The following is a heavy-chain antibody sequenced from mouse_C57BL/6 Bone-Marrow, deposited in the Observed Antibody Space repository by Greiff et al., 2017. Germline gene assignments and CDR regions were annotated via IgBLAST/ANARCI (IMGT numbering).Heavy chain of an antibody. CDR1: GYAFSSSW. Sequence: QVQLKQSGPELVKPGASVKISCKASGYAFSSSWMNWVKQRPGKGLEWIGRIYPGDGDTNYNGKFKGKATMTVDKSSSTAYMELARLTSEDSAVYYCARGYYGSPYAMDYWGQGTSVTVSS. V-gene: IGHV1-82*01. D-gene: IGHD1-1*01. CDR3: ARGYYGSPYAMDY. J-gene: IGHJ4*01. CDR2: IYPGDGDT.